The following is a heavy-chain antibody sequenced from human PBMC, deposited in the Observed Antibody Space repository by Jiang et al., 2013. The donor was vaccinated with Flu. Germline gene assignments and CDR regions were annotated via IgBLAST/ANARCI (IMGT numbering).Heavy chain of an antibody. V-gene: IGHV4-38-2*02. CDR3: AREEGYCSSTSCFGLDWFDP. CDR2: IYHSGST. D-gene: IGHD2-2*01. CDR1: GDSISSGYY. Sequence: PGLVKPSETLSLTCTVSGDSISSGYYWGWIRQPPGKGLEWIGSIYHSGSTYYNPSLKSRVTISVDTSKNQFSLKLSSVTAADTAVYYCAREEGYCSSTSCFGLDWFDPWGQGTLVTVSS. J-gene: IGHJ5*02.